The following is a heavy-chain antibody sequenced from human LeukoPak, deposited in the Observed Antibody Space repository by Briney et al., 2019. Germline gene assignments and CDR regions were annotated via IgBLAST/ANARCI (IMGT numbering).Heavy chain of an antibody. CDR2: IYYSGST. J-gene: IGHJ6*03. V-gene: IGHV4-30-4*08. CDR3: ARGYSNFPYYYMDV. D-gene: IGHD4-11*01. CDR1: GGSISSGDYY. Sequence: ASQTLSLTCTVSGGSISSGDYYWNWIRQPPGKGLEWIGYIYYSGSTYYNPSLKSRVTISVDTSKNQFSLQLSSVTAVDTAVYYCARGYSNFPYYYMDVWGKGTTVTVSS.